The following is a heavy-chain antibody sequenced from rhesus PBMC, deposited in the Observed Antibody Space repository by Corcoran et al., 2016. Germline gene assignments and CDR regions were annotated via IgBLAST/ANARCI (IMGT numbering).Heavy chain of an antibody. J-gene: IGHJ6*01. CDR1: GGSISGYYT. CDR3: ARQGYTDHLGGLDS. D-gene: IGHD2-39*02. V-gene: IGHV4-143*01. Sequence: QVQLQESGPGLVKPSEPLSLPCTVSGGSISGYYTWNWLRQSPGKGLEWIGAAYSITARTNYNPALKSRVTMTKDTSKNQFALELTSVTAADTDVYYCARQGYTDHLGGLDSWGQGVVVTVSS. CDR2: AYSITART.